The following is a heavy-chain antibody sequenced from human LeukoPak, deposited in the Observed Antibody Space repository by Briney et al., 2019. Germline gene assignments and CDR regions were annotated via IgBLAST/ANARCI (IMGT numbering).Heavy chain of an antibody. J-gene: IGHJ4*02. D-gene: IGHD2-2*01. CDR3: AREWVVPAARFGGYFGY. V-gene: IGHV3-30-3*01. Sequence: PGGSLRLSCAASGFTFSSYAMHWVRQAPGKGLEWVAVISYDGSNKYYADSVKGRFTISRDNSKNTLYLQMNSLRAEDTAVYYCAREWVVPAARFGGYFGYWGQGTLVTVSS. CDR1: GFTFSSYA. CDR2: ISYDGSNK.